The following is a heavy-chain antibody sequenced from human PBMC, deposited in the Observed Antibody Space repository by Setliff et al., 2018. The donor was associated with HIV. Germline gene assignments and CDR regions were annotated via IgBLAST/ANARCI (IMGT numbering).Heavy chain of an antibody. D-gene: IGHD5-12*01. CDR2: INYSGNT. CDR1: GGSISSDSYY. V-gene: IGHV4-39*01. J-gene: IGHJ3*02. Sequence: SETLSLTCTVSGGSISSDSYYWGWIRQPPGKGLEWIASINYSGNTYHNLSLKTRVTISVDTSKSQFSLKLNSVTAADTGVYYCARLFQWMSYSFDIWGQGTVVTVSS. CDR3: ARLFQWMSYSFDI.